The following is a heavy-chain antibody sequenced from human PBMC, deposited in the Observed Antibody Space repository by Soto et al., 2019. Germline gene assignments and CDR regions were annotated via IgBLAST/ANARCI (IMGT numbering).Heavy chain of an antibody. V-gene: IGHV1-69*01. D-gene: IGHD1-26*01. J-gene: IGHJ4*02. CDR3: AGDPYSGFDLLFDY. Sequence: QVQLVQSGAEVKKPGPSVKVSCKASGGTFSSYAISWVRQAPGQGLEWMGGLIPIFGTANYAQKFQGRVTITADEATSTAYMELSSLRSEDTAVYYRAGDPYSGFDLLFDYWGQGTLVTVSS. CDR1: GGTFSSYA. CDR2: LIPIFGTA.